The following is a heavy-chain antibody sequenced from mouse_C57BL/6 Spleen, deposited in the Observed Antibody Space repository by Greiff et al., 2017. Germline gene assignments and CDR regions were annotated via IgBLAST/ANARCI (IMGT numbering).Heavy chain of an antibody. CDR1: GYSFTNYL. D-gene: IGHD2-1*01. Sequence: VQLQQSGAELVRPGTSVKVSCKASGYSFTNYLIAWVKQRPGQGLEWIGVINPGSGGTNYNEKVKGKATLTADKSSSTAYMQRSSLTSEDSAVYFWARGDYGNYGDFDVLGTGTTVTVSS. CDR2: INPGSGGT. J-gene: IGHJ1*03. CDR3: ARGDYGNYGDFDV. V-gene: IGHV1-54*01.